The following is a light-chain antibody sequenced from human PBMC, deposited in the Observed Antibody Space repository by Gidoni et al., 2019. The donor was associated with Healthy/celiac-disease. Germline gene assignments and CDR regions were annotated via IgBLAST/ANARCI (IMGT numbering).Light chain of an antibody. CDR3: MQALQTPPFT. V-gene: IGKV2-28*01. Sequence: DIVMTQSPLSLPVIPGEPASISCRSSQSLLHSNGYNYLDWYLQKPGQSSQLLIYLGSNRASGVPDRFSGSGSGTDFTLKISRVEAEDVGVYYCMQALQTPPFTFGPGTKVDIK. CDR1: QSLLHSNGYNY. J-gene: IGKJ3*01. CDR2: LGS.